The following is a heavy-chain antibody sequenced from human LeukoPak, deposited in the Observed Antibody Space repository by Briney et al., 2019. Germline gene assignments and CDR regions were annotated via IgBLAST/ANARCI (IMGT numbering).Heavy chain of an antibody. J-gene: IGHJ6*02. CDR2: IKQDGSEL. CDR3: AREISSSWYLFSRDYYYGMDV. Sequence: PGGSLRLSCAVSGFTISSDGMNWVCQAPRQGLGLLAIIKQDGSELYYVDSVKGRFNISRDNAKNSLYLQMNSLRAEDTAVYYCAREISSSWYLFSRDYYYGMDVWGQGTTVTVSS. CDR1: GFTISSDG. D-gene: IGHD6-13*01. V-gene: IGHV3-7*03.